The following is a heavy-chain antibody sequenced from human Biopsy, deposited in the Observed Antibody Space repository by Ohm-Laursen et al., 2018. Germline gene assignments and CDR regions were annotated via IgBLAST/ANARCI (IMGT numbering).Heavy chain of an antibody. CDR3: AKDLHNYGMDV. CDR1: GFTFSSYW. J-gene: IGHJ6*02. CDR2: INKDGSTL. Sequence: GSLRLSCAASGFTFSSYWMNWVRQVPGKGLVRVATINKDGSTLQYVDSVRGRFTISRDNAKNTLHLQMNSLRADDTAIYYCAKDLHNYGMDVWGQGTTVTVSS. V-gene: IGHV3-74*03.